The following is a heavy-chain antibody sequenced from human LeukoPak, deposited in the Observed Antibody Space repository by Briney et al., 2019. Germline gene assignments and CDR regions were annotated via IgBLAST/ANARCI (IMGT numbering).Heavy chain of an antibody. V-gene: IGHV4-39*01. CDR2: IYYSGST. CDR1: GGSISSYY. CDR3: ARTPQWFGEFPPYYMDV. Sequence: PSETLSLTCTVSGGSISSYYWGWIRQPPGKGLEWIGSIYYSGSTYYNPSLKSRVTISVDTSKNQFSLKLSSVTAADTAVYYCARTPQWFGEFPPYYMDVWGKGTTVTVSS. D-gene: IGHD3-10*01. J-gene: IGHJ6*03.